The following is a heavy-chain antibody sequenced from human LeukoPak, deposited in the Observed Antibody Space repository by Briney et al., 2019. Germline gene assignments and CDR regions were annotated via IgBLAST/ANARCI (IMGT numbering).Heavy chain of an antibody. J-gene: IGHJ4*02. CDR3: AKDSYYYDSSDYYSPYYFDY. Sequence: SVKVSCKASGGTFSSYTMNWVRQAPGQGLEWMGRIIPTLGIAKYAQNFQGRVTITADKSTTTAYMELSSLRSEDTAVYYCAKDSYYYDSSDYYSPYYFDYWGQGTLVTVSS. V-gene: IGHV1-69*04. CDR2: IIPTLGIA. D-gene: IGHD3-22*01. CDR1: GGTFSSYT.